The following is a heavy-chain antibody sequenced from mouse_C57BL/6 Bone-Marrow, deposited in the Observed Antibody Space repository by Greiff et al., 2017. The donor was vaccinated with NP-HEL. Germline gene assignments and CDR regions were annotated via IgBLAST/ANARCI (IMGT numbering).Heavy chain of an antibody. CDR2: IYPRSGNT. D-gene: IGHD2-4*01. J-gene: IGHJ2*01. CDR3: ARGGDYDS. V-gene: IGHV1-81*01. CDR1: GYTFTSYG. Sequence: QVQLQQSGAELARPGASVKLSCKASGYTFTSYGISWVKQRTGQGLEWIGEIYPRSGNTYYNEKFKGKATLTADKSSSTAYMELRSLTSEDSAVYLCARGGDYDSWGQGTTLTVSS.